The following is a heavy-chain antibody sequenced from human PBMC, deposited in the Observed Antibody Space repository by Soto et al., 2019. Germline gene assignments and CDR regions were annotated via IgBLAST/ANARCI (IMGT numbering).Heavy chain of an antibody. D-gene: IGHD2-15*01. CDR2: IRSKPNTDAT. CDR1: GFTFSDSA. Sequence: EVQLVESGGGLVQPGGSLKLSCAASGFTFSDSAMHWVRQASGKGLEWVGRIRSKPNTDATAYAASVKGRFTISRDDSKNTAYLQMNSLKTEDTAVYYCTRHVDCSGGSCYSGYYYYMDVWGKGTTVTVYS. J-gene: IGHJ6*03. CDR3: TRHVDCSGGSCYSGYYYYMDV. V-gene: IGHV3-73*01.